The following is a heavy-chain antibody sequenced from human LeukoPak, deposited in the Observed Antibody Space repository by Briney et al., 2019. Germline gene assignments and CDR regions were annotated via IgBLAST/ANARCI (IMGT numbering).Heavy chain of an antibody. CDR1: GFTFSSYA. CDR3: ANPGIGSDIGY. D-gene: IGHD2-21*02. Sequence: GGSLRLSCAASGFTFSSYAMSWVRQAPGKGLEWVSAISGSGGSTYYADSVKGRFTISRDNSKNTLYLQMNSLRAEDAAVYYCANPGIGSDIGYWGQGTLVTVSS. CDR2: ISGSGGST. V-gene: IGHV3-23*01. J-gene: IGHJ4*02.